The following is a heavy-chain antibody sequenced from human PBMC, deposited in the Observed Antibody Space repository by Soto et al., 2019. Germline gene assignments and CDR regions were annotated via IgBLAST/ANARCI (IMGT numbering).Heavy chain of an antibody. V-gene: IGHV1-2*04. CDR3: ARAPFPLYYGRDV. D-gene: IGHD3-3*02. J-gene: IGHJ6*02. Sequence: ASVKVSCKASGYTFTGYYMHWGRQAPGQGLEWMGWINPNSGGTNYAQKFQGWVTMTRDTSISTAYMELSRLRSDDTAVYYCARAPFPLYYGRDVWGQGTRLTFSS. CDR2: INPNSGGT. CDR1: GYTFTGYY.